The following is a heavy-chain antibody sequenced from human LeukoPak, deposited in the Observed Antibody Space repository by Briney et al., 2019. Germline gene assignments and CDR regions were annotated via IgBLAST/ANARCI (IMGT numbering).Heavy chain of an antibody. V-gene: IGHV4-59*08. CDR2: IYYSGST. D-gene: IGHD4-17*01. Sequence: SETLSLTCTVSGGSISSYYWSWIRQPPGKGLEWIGYIYYSGSTNYNPSLKSRVTISVDTSKNQFSLKLSSVTAADTAVYYCARHLPPRGPTGGAFDIWGQGTMVTVSS. CDR1: GGSISSYY. J-gene: IGHJ3*02. CDR3: ARHLPPRGPTGGAFDI.